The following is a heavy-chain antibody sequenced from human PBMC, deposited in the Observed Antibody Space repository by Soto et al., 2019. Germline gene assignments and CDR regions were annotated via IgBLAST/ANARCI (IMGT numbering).Heavy chain of an antibody. Sequence: EVQLVESGGGLVQPGGSLRLSCAASGFTFSSYAMHWVRQAPGKGLEYVSAISSNGGSTYYANSVKGRFTISRDNSKNTLYLQMGSLRAEDKAVYYCARDPSTTRFYYYYYMDVCGKGTTVTVSS. CDR3: ARDPSTTRFYYYYYMDV. CDR2: ISSNGGST. V-gene: IGHV3-64*01. J-gene: IGHJ6*03. D-gene: IGHD4-17*01. CDR1: GFTFSSYA.